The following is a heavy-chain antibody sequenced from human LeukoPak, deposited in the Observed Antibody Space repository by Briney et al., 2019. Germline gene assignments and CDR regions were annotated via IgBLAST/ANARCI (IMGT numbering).Heavy chain of an antibody. Sequence: PGGSLRLSCAASGFTFSTYGMHWVRQAPGKGLEWVAFIRYDGSNKYYADSVKGRFTISRDNSKNTLYLQMNSLRAEDTAVYYCAKNAIRGVMGYFDYWGQGTLVTVSS. CDR1: GFTFSTYG. V-gene: IGHV3-30*02. D-gene: IGHD3-10*01. CDR3: AKNAIRGVMGYFDY. CDR2: IRYDGSNK. J-gene: IGHJ4*02.